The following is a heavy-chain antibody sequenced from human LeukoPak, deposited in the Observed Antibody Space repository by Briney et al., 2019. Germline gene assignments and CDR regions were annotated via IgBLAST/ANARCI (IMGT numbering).Heavy chain of an antibody. D-gene: IGHD3-16*02. CDR3: ATTVWGSYRYRH. V-gene: IGHV1-24*01. Sequence: ASVKVSCKVSGYTLTELSMHWVRQAPGKGLEWMGGFDPEDGETIYAQKFQGRVTMTEDTSTDTAYMELSSLRSEDTAVYYCATTVWGSYRYRHWGRGTLVTVSS. CDR2: FDPEDGET. J-gene: IGHJ4*02. CDR1: GYTLTELS.